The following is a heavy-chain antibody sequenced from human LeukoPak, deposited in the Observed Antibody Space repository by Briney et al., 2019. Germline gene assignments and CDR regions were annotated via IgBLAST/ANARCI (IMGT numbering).Heavy chain of an antibody. Sequence: VASVKVSCKASGYTFTGYYMHWVRQAPGQGLEWMGWINPNSDDTNYAQKFQGRVTMTRDTSISTAYMELSRLTSGDTAVYYCARSNVVGVTSPWYFDYWGQGTLVTVSS. V-gene: IGHV1-2*02. CDR1: GYTFTGYY. CDR3: ARSNVVGVTSPWYFDY. J-gene: IGHJ4*02. CDR2: INPNSDDT. D-gene: IGHD2-15*01.